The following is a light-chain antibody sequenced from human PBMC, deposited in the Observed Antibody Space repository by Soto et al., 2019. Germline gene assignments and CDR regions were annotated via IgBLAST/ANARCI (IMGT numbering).Light chain of an antibody. V-gene: IGKV3-15*01. CDR2: GAS. CDR3: QQYNNWPWT. Sequence: EIVMTQSPATLSVSPGERATLSCRASQSVSSNFAWYQQKPGQAPRLLIYGASTRATGIPARFSGSGSGTEFTLTISSLRSEDFAVYYCQQYNNWPWTFGQGTKVEIK. J-gene: IGKJ1*01. CDR1: QSVSSN.